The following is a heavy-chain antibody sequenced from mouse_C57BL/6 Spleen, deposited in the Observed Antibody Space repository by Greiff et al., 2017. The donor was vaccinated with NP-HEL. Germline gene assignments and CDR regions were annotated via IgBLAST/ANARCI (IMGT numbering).Heavy chain of an antibody. CDR1: GYTFTDYY. J-gene: IGHJ3*01. CDR2: INPNNGGT. CDR3: ARDTGPRSAWFAY. Sequence: EVQLQQSGPELVKPGASVKISCKASGYTFTDYYMNWVKQSHGKSLEWIGDINPNNGGTSYNQKFKGKATLTVDKSSSTAYMELRSLTSEDSAVYYCARDTGPRSAWFAYWGQGTLVTVSA. D-gene: IGHD4-1*01. V-gene: IGHV1-26*01.